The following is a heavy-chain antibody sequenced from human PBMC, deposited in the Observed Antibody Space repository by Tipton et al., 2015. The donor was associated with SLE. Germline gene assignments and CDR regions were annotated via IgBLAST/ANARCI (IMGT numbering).Heavy chain of an antibody. CDR2: IYSGGSK. Sequence: SLRLSCAASGFTFSSYAMSWVRQAPGKGLEWVSVIYSGGSKYYADSVKGRFTISRDNSKNTLYLQMNSLRAEDTAVYYCAKDLDYGGNADAFDIWGQGTMVTVSS. V-gene: IGHV3-23*03. CDR1: GFTFSSYA. CDR3: AKDLDYGGNADAFDI. J-gene: IGHJ3*02. D-gene: IGHD4-23*01.